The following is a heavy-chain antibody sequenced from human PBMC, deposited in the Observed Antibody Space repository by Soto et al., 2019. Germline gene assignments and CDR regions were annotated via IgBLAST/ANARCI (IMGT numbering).Heavy chain of an antibody. D-gene: IGHD5-12*01. J-gene: IGHJ4*02. CDR1: GFIFSKYA. CDR2: LSDSGGSK. Sequence: EVQLLESGGGLVQPGESLRLSCEASGFIFSKYAMSWVRQAPGKGLEWVSTLSDSGGSKFYADSVKGRFTISRDNSKNSLHLQMNSPRAEDTAIYYCARAPNLVGYNSPFDFWGQGTLVTASS. CDR3: ARAPNLVGYNSPFDF. V-gene: IGHV3-23*01.